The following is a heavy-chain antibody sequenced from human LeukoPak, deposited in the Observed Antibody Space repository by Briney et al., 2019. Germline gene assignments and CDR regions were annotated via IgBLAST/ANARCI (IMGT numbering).Heavy chain of an antibody. CDR1: GGSISSYY. Sequence: PSETLSLTCTVSGGSISSYYWSWIRQPPGKGLEWIGYIYYSGSTSYNPSLKSRVTISVDTSKNQFSLKLNSVTAADTAVYHCARHLTASNFPFDYWGQGTLVTVSS. J-gene: IGHJ4*02. V-gene: IGHV4-59*08. CDR2: IYYSGST. CDR3: ARHLTASNFPFDY. D-gene: IGHD2-21*02.